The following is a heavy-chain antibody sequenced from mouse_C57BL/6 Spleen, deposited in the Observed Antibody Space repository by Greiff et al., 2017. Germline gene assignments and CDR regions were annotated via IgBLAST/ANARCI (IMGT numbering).Heavy chain of an antibody. CDR1: GFSLTSYG. CDR2: IWSGGST. D-gene: IGHD1-1*01. V-gene: IGHV2-2*01. Sequence: QVQLQQSGPGLVQPSQSLSITCTVSGFSLTSYGVHWVRQSPGKGLEWLGVIWSGGSTDYNAAFISRLSISKDNSKSQVFFKMNSLQADDTAIYYCARGIYYGSSYDAMDYWGQGTSVTVSS. J-gene: IGHJ4*01. CDR3: ARGIYYGSSYDAMDY.